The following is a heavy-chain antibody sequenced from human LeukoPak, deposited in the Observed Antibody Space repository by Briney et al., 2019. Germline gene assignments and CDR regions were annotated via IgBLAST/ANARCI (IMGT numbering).Heavy chain of an antibody. V-gene: IGHV4-59*08. D-gene: IGHD1-7*01. Sequence: SETLSLTCTVSGGSISSYYWNWIRQPPGKGLEWIGYISYTGTTNYNPSLKSRVTISVDTSKNQFSLKLSSVTAADTAVYYCARHRSGTTTDYWGRGTLVTVSS. J-gene: IGHJ4*02. CDR1: GGSISSYY. CDR3: ARHRSGTTTDY. CDR2: ISYTGTT.